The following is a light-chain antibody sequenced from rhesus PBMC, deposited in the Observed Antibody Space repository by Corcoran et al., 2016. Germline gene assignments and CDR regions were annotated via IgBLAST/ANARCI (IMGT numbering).Light chain of an antibody. CDR1: QNMYSQ. CDR2: GAS. J-gene: IGKJ1*01. Sequence: DIQMTQSPSALSASVGDRVTISCRASQNMYSQLAWYQQKPGKAPKLLIYGASGLQTEIPSRFSGSGSGTDFTLTISSLQPEDSAPYFCQHYYDHPPTFGHGTRVEV. V-gene: IGKV1-44*03. CDR3: QHYYDHPPT.